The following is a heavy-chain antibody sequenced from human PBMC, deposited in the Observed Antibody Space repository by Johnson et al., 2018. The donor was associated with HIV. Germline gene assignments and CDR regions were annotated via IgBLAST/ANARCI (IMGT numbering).Heavy chain of an antibody. CDR2: ISSNGGST. V-gene: IGHV3-64*01. D-gene: IGHD3-16*01. J-gene: IGHJ3*01. Sequence: MLLVESGGGLVQPGGSLRLSCAASGFTFSSYAMHWVRQAPGKGLEYVSAISSNGGSTYYANSVKGRFTISRDNSKNTLYLQMNSLRAEDTAVYYCARAKYGGAFDVWGQGTMVSVSS. CDR1: GFTFSSYA. CDR3: ARAKYGGAFDV.